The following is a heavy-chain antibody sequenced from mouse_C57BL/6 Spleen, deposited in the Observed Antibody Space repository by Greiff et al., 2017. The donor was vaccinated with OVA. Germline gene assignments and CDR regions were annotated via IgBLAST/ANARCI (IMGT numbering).Heavy chain of an antibody. V-gene: IGHV3-6*01. CDR3: ARDDGYPYYFDY. Sequence: EVQRVESGPGLVKPSQSLSLTCSVTGYSITSGYYWNWIRQFPGNKLEWMGYISYDGSNNYNPSLKNRISITRDTSKNQFFLKLNSVTTEDTATYYCARDDGYPYYFDYWGQGTTLTVSS. CDR2: ISYDGSN. D-gene: IGHD2-3*01. CDR1: GYSITSGYY. J-gene: IGHJ2*01.